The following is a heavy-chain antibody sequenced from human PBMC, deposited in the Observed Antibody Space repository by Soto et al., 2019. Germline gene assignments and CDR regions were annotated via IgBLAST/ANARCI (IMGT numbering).Heavy chain of an antibody. CDR3: ARESKEYSGYDGRVGSCSGGSCYNDGMDV. CDR1: GGSISSGGYY. CDR2: IYYSGST. J-gene: IGHJ6*02. D-gene: IGHD2-15*01. Sequence: TLSLTCTFSGGSISSGGYYWSWIRQHPGKGLEWIGYIYYSGSTYYNPSLKSRVTISVDTSKNQFSLKLSSVTAADTAVYYCARESKEYSGYDGRVGSCSGGSCYNDGMDVWGQGTTVTVSS. V-gene: IGHV4-31*03.